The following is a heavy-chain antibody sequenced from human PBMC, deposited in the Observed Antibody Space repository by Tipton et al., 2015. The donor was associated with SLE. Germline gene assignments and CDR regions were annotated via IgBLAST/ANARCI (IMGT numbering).Heavy chain of an antibody. CDR3: ARPYSSSWYNYYYYGIDV. V-gene: IGHV1-8*01. Sequence: QLVQSGAEVKKPGASVKVSCKASGYTFTSYDINWVRQATGQGLEWMGWMNPNSGNTGYAQKFQGRVTMTRNTSISTAYMELSSLRSEDTAVYYCARPYSSSWYNYYYYGIDVWGQGTTVTVSS. CDR2: MNPNSGNT. D-gene: IGHD6-13*01. J-gene: IGHJ6*02. CDR1: GYTFTSYD.